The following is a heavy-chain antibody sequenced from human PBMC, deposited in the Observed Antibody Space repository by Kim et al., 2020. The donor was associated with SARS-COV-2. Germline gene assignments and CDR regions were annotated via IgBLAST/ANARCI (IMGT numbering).Heavy chain of an antibody. V-gene: IGHV3-33*06. CDR1: GFTFSSYG. Sequence: GGSLRLSCAASGFTFSSYGMHWVRQAPGKGLEWVAVIWYDGSNKYNADSVKGRFTISRDNYKNTPYKQMNSLRAEDTAVYYCAKERHYGSGIDYWGQGT. CDR2: IWYDGSNK. CDR3: AKERHYGSGIDY. J-gene: IGHJ4*02. D-gene: IGHD3-10*01.